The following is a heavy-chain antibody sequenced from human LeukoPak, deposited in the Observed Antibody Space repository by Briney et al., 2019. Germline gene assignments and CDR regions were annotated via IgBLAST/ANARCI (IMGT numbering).Heavy chain of an antibody. J-gene: IGHJ4*02. V-gene: IGHV4-34*01. CDR1: GGSFSGYY. D-gene: IGHD7-27*01. Sequence: SETLSLTCAAYGGSFSGYYWSWIRQPPGKGLEWIGEINHSGSTNYNPSLKSRVTISVDTSKNQFSLKLSSVTAADTAVYYCARGNPGDYWGQGTLVTVSS. CDR3: ARGNPGDY. CDR2: INHSGST.